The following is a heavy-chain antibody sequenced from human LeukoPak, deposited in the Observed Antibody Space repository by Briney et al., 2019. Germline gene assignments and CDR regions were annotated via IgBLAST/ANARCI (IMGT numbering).Heavy chain of an antibody. D-gene: IGHD6-19*01. CDR2: IYYSGST. J-gene: IGHJ4*02. CDR3: AREDRYSSGWYRSGIYYFDY. V-gene: IGHV4-39*02. Sequence: SETLSLTCTVSGGSISSSSYYWGWIRQPPGKGLEWIGSIYYSGSTYYNPSLKSRVTISVDTSKNQFSLKLSSVTAADTAVYYCAREDRYSSGWYRSGIYYFDYWGQGTLVTVSS. CDR1: GGSISSSSYY.